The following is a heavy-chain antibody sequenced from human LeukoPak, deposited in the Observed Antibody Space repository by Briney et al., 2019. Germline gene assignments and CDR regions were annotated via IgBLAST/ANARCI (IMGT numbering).Heavy chain of an antibody. Sequence: SETLSLTCAVYGGSFSGYYWSWIRQPPGKGLEWIGEINHSGSTNYNPSLKSRVTISVDTSKNQFSLKLSSVTAADTAVYYCARVLGGGWSAKPSTKIDYWGQGTLVTVSS. CDR3: ARVLGGGWSAKPSTKIDY. CDR1: GGSFSGYY. V-gene: IGHV4-34*01. CDR2: INHSGST. D-gene: IGHD3-16*01. J-gene: IGHJ4*02.